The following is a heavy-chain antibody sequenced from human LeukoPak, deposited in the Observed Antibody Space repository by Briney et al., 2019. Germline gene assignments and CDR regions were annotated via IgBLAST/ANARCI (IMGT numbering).Heavy chain of an antibody. J-gene: IGHJ4*02. CDR3: ASHTAMVKAYFDY. D-gene: IGHD5-18*01. Sequence: SETLSLTCAVYGGSFSGYYWSWIRQPPGKGLEWIGEINHSGSTNYNPSLRSRVTISVDTSKNQFSLKLSSVTAADTAVYYCASHTAMVKAYFDYWGQGTLVTVSS. V-gene: IGHV4-34*01. CDR2: INHSGST. CDR1: GGSFSGYY.